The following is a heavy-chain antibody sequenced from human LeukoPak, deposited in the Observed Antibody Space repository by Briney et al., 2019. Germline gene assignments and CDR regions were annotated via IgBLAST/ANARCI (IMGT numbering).Heavy chain of an antibody. J-gene: IGHJ4*02. D-gene: IGHD3-10*01. CDR2: IYYSGST. V-gene: IGHV4-59*08. Sequence: KPSETLSLTCTVSGGSISSYYWSWIRQPPGKGLEWIGYIYYSGSTNYNPSLKSRVTILVDTSKNQFSLKLSSVTAADTAVYYCANLYGSGSYSSDYWGQGTLVTVSS. CDR1: GGSISSYY. CDR3: ANLYGSGSYSSDY.